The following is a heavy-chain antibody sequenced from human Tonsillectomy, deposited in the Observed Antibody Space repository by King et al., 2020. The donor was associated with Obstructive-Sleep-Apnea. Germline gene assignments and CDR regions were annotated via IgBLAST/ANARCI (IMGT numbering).Heavy chain of an antibody. V-gene: IGHV3-11*01. CDR3: ARATGLVRGVMDV. CDR1: GFTFSDYY. Sequence: QLVQSGGGLVKPGGSLRLSCAASGFTFSDYYMSWIRQAPGRGLEWVSYIRSSGSTIYYADSVKDRFTLSRDNAKNSLYLQMNSLRAEDTAVYYCARATGLVRGVMDVWGQGTTVTVSS. J-gene: IGHJ6*02. D-gene: IGHD3-10*01. CDR2: IRSSGSTI.